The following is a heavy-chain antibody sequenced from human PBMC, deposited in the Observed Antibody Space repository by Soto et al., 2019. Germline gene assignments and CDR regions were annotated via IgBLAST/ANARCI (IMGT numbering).Heavy chain of an antibody. CDR2: IWYDGSNK. Sequence: GGSLRLSCAASGFTFSSYGMHWVRQAPGKGLEWVAVIWYDGSNKYYADSVKGRFTISRDNSKNTLYLQMNSLRSEDTAVYYCARDLPYYYMDVWGKGTTVTVSS. CDR3: ARDLPYYYMDV. J-gene: IGHJ6*03. V-gene: IGHV3-33*01. CDR1: GFTFSSYG.